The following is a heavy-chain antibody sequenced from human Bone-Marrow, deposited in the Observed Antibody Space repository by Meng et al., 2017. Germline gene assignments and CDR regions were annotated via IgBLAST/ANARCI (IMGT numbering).Heavy chain of an antibody. J-gene: IGHJ4*02. Sequence: HVQLVQSGAEVKNPGASVKVSCKPSGYTFTAYWLHWVRQAPGQGLDWMGRIDPRSGDTQYAQKFQGRVTMTRDTSISTTYMELSRLRSDDTAVYYCVRDEDISAAGKLFGDYWGQGTLVTVSS. CDR2: IDPRSGDT. CDR1: GYTFTAYW. D-gene: IGHD6-13*01. CDR3: VRDEDISAAGKLFGDY. V-gene: IGHV1-2*06.